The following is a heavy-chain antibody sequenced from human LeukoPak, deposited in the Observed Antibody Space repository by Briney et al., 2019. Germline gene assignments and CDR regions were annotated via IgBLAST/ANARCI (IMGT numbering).Heavy chain of an antibody. CDR3: GSSSWHRRSDY. V-gene: IGHV3-33*01. D-gene: IGHD6-13*01. Sequence: GGSLRLSCAASGFTFSSYGMHWVRQAPGKGLEWVAVIWYDGSNKYYADSVKGRFTISRDNSKNTLYLQMNSLRAEDTAVYYCGSSSWHRRSDYWGQGTLVTVSS. J-gene: IGHJ4*02. CDR1: GFTFSSYG. CDR2: IWYDGSNK.